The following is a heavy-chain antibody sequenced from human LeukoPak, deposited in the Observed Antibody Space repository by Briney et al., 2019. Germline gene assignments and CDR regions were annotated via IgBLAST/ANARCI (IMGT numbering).Heavy chain of an antibody. CDR1: GYTFTGYY. CDR3: AREPVAVAGTGLYY. CDR2: INPNSGGT. V-gene: IGHV1-2*02. Sequence: ASVKASCKASGYTFTGYYMHWVRQAPGQGLEWMGWINPNSGGTNYAQKFQGRVTMTRDTSISTAYMELGRLRSDDTAVYYCAREPVAVAGTGLYYWGQGTLVTVSS. D-gene: IGHD6-19*01. J-gene: IGHJ4*02.